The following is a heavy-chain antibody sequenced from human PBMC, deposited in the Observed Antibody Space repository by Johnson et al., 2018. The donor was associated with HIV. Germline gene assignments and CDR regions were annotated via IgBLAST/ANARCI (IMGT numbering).Heavy chain of an antibody. CDR1: AFTFSNYA. J-gene: IGHJ3*02. CDR2: IDTDGSST. CDR3: ARAAYYYDAFDI. Sequence: VQLVESGGGVVQPGRSLRLACAASAFTFSNYAMHWVRQAPGKGLVWVSRIDTDGSSTSYADSVKGRFTISRDNAKNTLYLQMNSLRAEDTAVYYCARAAYYYDAFDIWGQGTMVTVSS. D-gene: IGHD3-10*01. V-gene: IGHV3-74*02.